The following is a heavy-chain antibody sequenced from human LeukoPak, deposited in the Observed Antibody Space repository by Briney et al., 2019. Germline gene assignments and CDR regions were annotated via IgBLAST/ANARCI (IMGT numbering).Heavy chain of an antibody. D-gene: IGHD2-21*02. J-gene: IGHJ6*02. CDR3: ARGVYCSGGDCSLYGMDV. Sequence: ASVKVSCKASGYTFTGYYIHWVRQAPGQGLEWMGRITPSSGDTNHAQKFQGRVTMTRDTSIGTAYMDLSRLRFDDTAVYYCARGVYCSGGDCSLYGMDVWGQGTTVTVSS. V-gene: IGHV1-2*06. CDR2: ITPSSGDT. CDR1: GYTFTGYY.